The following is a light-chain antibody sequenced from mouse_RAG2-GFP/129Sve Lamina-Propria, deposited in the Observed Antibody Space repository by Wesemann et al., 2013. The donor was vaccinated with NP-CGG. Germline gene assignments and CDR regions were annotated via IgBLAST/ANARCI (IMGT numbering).Light chain of an antibody. J-gene: IGKJ5*01. Sequence: DIQMTQSPASLSVSVGETVTITCRASENIYSYLAWYQQKQGKSPQLLVYNAKTLAEGVPSRFSGSGSGTQFSLKINSLQPEDFGSYYCQHFWSTPLTFGAGTKLELK. CDR1: ENIYSY. V-gene: IGKV12-44*01. CDR2: NAK. CDR3: QHFWSTPLT.